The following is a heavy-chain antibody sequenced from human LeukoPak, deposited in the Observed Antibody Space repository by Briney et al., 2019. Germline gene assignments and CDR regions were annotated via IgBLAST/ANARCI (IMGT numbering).Heavy chain of an antibody. CDR3: ARTNWGFGLGY. J-gene: IGHJ4*02. V-gene: IGHV4-34*01. CDR2: INHSGST. CDR1: GGSFSGYY. Sequence: SETLSLTCAVYGGSFSGYYWSWIRQPPGKGLEWIGEINHSGSTNYNPSLKSRVTISVDTSKNQFSLKLSSVTAADTAVYYRARTNWGFGLGYWGQGTLVTVSS. D-gene: IGHD7-27*01.